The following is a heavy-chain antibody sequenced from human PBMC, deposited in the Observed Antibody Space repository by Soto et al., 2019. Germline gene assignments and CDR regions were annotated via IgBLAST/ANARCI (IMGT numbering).Heavy chain of an antibody. CDR2: ISAYTGNT. D-gene: IGHD5-12*01. J-gene: IGHJ4*02. Sequence: ASVKVSCKASGYTFTTYGISWVRQAPGQGLEWMGWISAYTGNTNYAQKFQGRVTMTADTSTTTVFMELTGLRSDDTAVYFCARAGHSAYGGDFWGQGSLVTVSS. V-gene: IGHV1-18*01. CDR3: ARAGHSAYGGDF. CDR1: GYTFTTYG.